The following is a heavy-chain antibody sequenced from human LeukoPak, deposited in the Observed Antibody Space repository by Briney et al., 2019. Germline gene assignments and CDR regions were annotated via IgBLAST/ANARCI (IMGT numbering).Heavy chain of an antibody. V-gene: IGHV4-39*01. J-gene: IGHJ4*02. Sequence: PSETLSLTCTVSGGSISSSSYYWGWIRQPPGTGLEWIGSIYYSGSTYYNPSLKSRVTISVDTSKNQFSLKLSSVTAADTAVYYCARHLSGSYVPYYFDYWGQGTLVTVSS. CDR2: IYYSGST. D-gene: IGHD1-26*01. CDR1: GGSISSSSYY. CDR3: ARHLSGSYVPYYFDY.